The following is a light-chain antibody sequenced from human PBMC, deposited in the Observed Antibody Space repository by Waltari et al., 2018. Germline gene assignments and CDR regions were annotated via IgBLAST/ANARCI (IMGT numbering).Light chain of an antibody. CDR3: QLRAEWPTFS. CDR2: DAS. Sequence: EIVLTQFPATLSLSPGETANISCRASQGISSYLAWYQQKPGQSPRLVMYDASKRVHGVPARFSGSGSGTDFSLTISSLEPEDFALYYCQLRAEWPTFSFGQGTKLDI. J-gene: IGKJ2*01. CDR1: QGISSY. V-gene: IGKV3-11*01.